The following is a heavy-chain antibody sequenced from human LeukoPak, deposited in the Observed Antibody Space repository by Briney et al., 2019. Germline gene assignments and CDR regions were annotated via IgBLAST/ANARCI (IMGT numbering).Heavy chain of an antibody. CDR1: GYTFTTYY. CDR3: ARYRPPGAPYDY. D-gene: IGHD1-14*01. J-gene: IGHJ4*02. CDR2: INPNSGGT. V-gene: IGHV1-2*02. Sequence: ASVKVSCKASGYTFTTYYMHWVRQAPGQGLEWMGWINPNSGGTNYAQKFRGRVSMTRDTPISTAYMELSRLRSDDTAVYYCARYRPPGAPYDYWGQGTLVTVSS.